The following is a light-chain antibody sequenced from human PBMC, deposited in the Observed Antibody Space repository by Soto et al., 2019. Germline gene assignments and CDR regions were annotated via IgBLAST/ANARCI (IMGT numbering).Light chain of an antibody. J-gene: IGKJ5*01. Sequence: EIVMTQSPATLSVSPGERVTLSCRASRSVSNNLAWHQQRPGQAPRLLIYGASTRATGIPARFSGSWSGTEFTLTISSLQSEDSAVYYCQQYNNSPLTFGQGTRLQI. V-gene: IGKV3-15*01. CDR1: RSVSNN. CDR3: QQYNNSPLT. CDR2: GAS.